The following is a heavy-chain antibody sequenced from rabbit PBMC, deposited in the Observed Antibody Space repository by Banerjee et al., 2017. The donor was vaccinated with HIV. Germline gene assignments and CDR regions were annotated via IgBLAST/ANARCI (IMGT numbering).Heavy chain of an antibody. CDR2: INTSSGNT. CDR3: ARWGYGDYNDANL. Sequence: QEQLEESGGDLVKPEGSLTLTCTASGFSFNNNYVMCWVRQAPGKGLEWIACINTSSGNTVYATWAKGRFTISRTSSTTVALQMTSLTAADTAIYFCARWGYGDYNDANLWGPGTLVTVS. J-gene: IGHJ4*01. V-gene: IGHV1S45*01. CDR1: GFSFNNNYV. D-gene: IGHD2-1*01.